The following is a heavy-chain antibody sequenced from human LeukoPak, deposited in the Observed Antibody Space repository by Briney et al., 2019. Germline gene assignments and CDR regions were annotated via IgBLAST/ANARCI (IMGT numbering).Heavy chain of an antibody. CDR2: IFSGGSM. D-gene: IGHD2-15*01. V-gene: IGHV3-66*01. CDR3: ARGTPRGYFDS. Sequence: TGGSLRLSCAASGFTVSSHYMSWVRQAPGKGLEWVSVIFSGGSMFYADSVRGRFSISRDNSENTVYLQMNSLRADDTAVYYCARGTPRGYFDSWGQGTLVTVSS. J-gene: IGHJ4*02. CDR1: GFTVSSHY.